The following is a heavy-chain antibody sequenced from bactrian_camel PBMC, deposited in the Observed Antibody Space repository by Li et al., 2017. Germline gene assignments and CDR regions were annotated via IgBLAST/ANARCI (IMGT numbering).Heavy chain of an antibody. J-gene: IGHJ4*01. D-gene: IGHD6*01. CDR1: GFTFSTYY. Sequence: HVQLVESGGGLVQLGGSLRLSCATSGFTFSTYYMSWYRQAPGKEREFVSDIDSDGRTSYADSVKGRFTTSQDNAKNTLFLQMNSLTPEDTAMYYCKASCWKGSRWYTFWGQGTQVTVS. CDR3: KASCWKGSRWYTF. CDR2: IDSDGRT. V-gene: IGHV3S53*01.